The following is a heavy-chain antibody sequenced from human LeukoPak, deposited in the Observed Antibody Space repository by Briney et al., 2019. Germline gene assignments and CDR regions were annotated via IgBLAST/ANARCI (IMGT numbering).Heavy chain of an antibody. CDR2: ISAYNGNT. Sequence: ASVKVSCKASGYTFSRYGIRWVRQAPGQGLEWMGWISAYNGNTNYAQKLQGRVTMTQHTSTSTAYMELRSLSSDDTAVYYCARDRQLDYYDSNGDYWGQGTLVSVSS. V-gene: IGHV1-18*01. J-gene: IGHJ4*02. CDR1: GYTFSRYG. D-gene: IGHD3-22*01. CDR3: ARDRQLDYYDSNGDY.